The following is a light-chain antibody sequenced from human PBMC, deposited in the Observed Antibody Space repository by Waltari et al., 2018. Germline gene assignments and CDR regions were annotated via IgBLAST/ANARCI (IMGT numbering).Light chain of an antibody. CDR2: EVL. V-gene: IGLV2-14*01. J-gene: IGLJ1*01. CDR3: NSYTTSSTQV. Sequence: QSALTQPASVSGSPGQSITISCTGTSGDVGGYNYVSWYQQHSGKAPNLMIYEVLKRPSGVSNRFSGSKSGNAASLTISGLQAEDEADYYCNSYTTSSTQVFGTGTKVTVL. CDR1: SGDVGGYNY.